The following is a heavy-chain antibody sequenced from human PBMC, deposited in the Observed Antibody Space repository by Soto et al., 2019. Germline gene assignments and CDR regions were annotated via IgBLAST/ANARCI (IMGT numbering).Heavy chain of an antibody. CDR2: IKQDGGEE. Sequence: GGSLRLSCAASGFTFSDYSMGWVRQSPGKGLEGVANIKQDGGEEDYVNSVKGRLTISRDNAKNSLYLQMNSLRAEDTAVYYCARIYYTSRGPTKYRAFDFWGQGTMVTVSS. CDR3: ARIYYTSRGPTKYRAFDF. CDR1: GFTFSDYS. V-gene: IGHV3-7*01. J-gene: IGHJ3*01. D-gene: IGHD3-22*01.